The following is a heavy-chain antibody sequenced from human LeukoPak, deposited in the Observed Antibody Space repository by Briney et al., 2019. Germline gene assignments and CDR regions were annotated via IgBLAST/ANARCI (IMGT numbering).Heavy chain of an antibody. CDR1: GFTFSNYA. CDR3: AGDRSSAYYRSQSFDI. CDR2: ISGDGGST. Sequence: PGGSLRLSCTASGFTFSNYAMSWVRQAPGKGLQWVSVISGDGGSTSYADSVQGRFSISRDNSKNTLYLQMNSLRAEDTAVYFCAGDRSSAYYRSQSFDIWGQGTMVTVSS. D-gene: IGHD3-22*01. V-gene: IGHV3-23*01. J-gene: IGHJ3*02.